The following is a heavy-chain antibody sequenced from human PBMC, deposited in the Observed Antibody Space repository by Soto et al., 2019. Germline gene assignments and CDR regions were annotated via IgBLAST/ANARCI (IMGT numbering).Heavy chain of an antibody. D-gene: IGHD6-13*01. CDR1: GFTLNNYW. CDR2: INGDATST. J-gene: IGHJ6*02. Sequence: QLVESGGGLVQPGGSLRLSCAASGFTLNNYWMRWVRQAPGMGLVWVSRINGDATSTSYADSVKGRFTISRDNARNTLYLQMNSLRAEDTALYYCARGDIAAETFFYYYGMDLWGQGTTVTVS. CDR3: ARGDIAAETFFYYYGMDL. V-gene: IGHV3-74*01.